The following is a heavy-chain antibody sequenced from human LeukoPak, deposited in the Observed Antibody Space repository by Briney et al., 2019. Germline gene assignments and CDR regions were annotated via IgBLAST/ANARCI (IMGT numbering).Heavy chain of an antibody. CDR2: IYSDGTT. Sequence: GGSLRLSCAASGFTFSSYSMNWVRQAPGKGLEWVSVIYSDGTTYYADSVRGRFTISRDDSKNTLYLHMNSLRAEDTAVYYCARAPNWRFDHWGQGTLVTVSS. CDR1: GFTFSSYS. CDR3: ARAPNWRFDH. V-gene: IGHV3-53*01. J-gene: IGHJ4*02. D-gene: IGHD1-1*01.